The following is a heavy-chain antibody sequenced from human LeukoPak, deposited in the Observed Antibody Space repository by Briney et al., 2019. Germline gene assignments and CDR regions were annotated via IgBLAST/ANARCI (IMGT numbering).Heavy chain of an antibody. D-gene: IGHD6-13*01. CDR3: AKAVIAAAANNWFDP. J-gene: IGHJ5*02. Sequence: PGGSLRLSCAASGFTFSSYAMSWVRQAPGKGLEWVSAISGSGGSTYYADSVKGRFTISRDNSKNTLYLQMNSLRAEDTAVYYYAKAVIAAAANNWFDPWGQGTLVTVCS. CDR2: ISGSGGST. V-gene: IGHV3-23*01. CDR1: GFTFSSYA.